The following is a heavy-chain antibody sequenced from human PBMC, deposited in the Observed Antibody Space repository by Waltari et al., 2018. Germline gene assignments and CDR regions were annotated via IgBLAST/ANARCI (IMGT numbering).Heavy chain of an antibody. V-gene: IGHV4-59*12. CDR2: IYGSGSST. CDR3: ARGATEGHFDV. Sequence: QLQLQESGPGLVKPSETLSVTCAVSGGSISSTYWSWIRQVPGTGLEWLGYIYGSGSSTNYNPSLKSRVILSVDTSKNQLSLKLVSVTAADTAVYYCARGATEGHFDVWGPGVLVTVSS. CDR1: GGSISSTY. J-gene: IGHJ4*02. D-gene: IGHD5-12*01.